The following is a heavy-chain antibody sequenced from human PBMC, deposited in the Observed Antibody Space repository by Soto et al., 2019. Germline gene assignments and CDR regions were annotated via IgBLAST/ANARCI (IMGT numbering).Heavy chain of an antibody. J-gene: IGHJ6*03. D-gene: IGHD1-26*01. Sequence: EVQLVESGGGLVQPGGSLRLSCVASGFTVSSHYVSWVRQAPGKGLEWVSIIYSSGSTHYADSVKGRFTISRHNFKNTVFLQMNSLRAEDTAVYYCAKGDSDSNWDYYYMDVWGNGTTVIVSS. CDR1: GFTVSSHY. V-gene: IGHV3-53*04. CDR3: AKGDSDSNWDYYYMDV. CDR2: IYSSGST.